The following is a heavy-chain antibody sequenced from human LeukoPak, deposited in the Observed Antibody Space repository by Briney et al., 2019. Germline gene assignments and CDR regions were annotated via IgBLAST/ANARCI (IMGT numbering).Heavy chain of an antibody. D-gene: IGHD6-13*01. Sequence: SETLSLTCAVYGGSFSGYYWSWIRQPPGKGLEWIGEINHSGSTNYNPSLKSRVTISVDTSKNQFSLKLSSVTAADTAVYYCAKYSSSWYMGWFGPWGQGTLVTVSS. CDR1: GGSFSGYY. CDR3: AKYSSSWYMGWFGP. J-gene: IGHJ5*02. CDR2: INHSGST. V-gene: IGHV4-34*01.